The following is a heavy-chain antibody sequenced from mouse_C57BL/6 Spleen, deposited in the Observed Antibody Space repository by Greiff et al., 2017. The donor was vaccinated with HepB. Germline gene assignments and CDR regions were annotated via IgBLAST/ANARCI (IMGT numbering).Heavy chain of an antibody. CDR3: ASYDGDYAWFAY. Sequence: EVKLVESGPGLVKPSQSLSLTCSVTGYSITSGYYWNWIRQFPGNKLEWMGYISYDGSNNYNPSLKNRISITRDTSKNQFFLKLNSVTTEDTATYYCASYDGDYAWFAYWGQGTLVTVSA. CDR1: GYSITSGYY. V-gene: IGHV3-6*01. CDR2: ISYDGSN. D-gene: IGHD2-3*01. J-gene: IGHJ3*01.